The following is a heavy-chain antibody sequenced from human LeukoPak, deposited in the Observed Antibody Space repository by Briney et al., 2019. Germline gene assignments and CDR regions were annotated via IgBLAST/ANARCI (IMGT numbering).Heavy chain of an antibody. CDR3: ARDHNFRDYYDSSGYLNWFDP. V-gene: IGHV1-46*01. Sequence: ASVKVSCKASGDIFTSYYVHWVRQAPGQGLEWMGIINPSGGSTSYAQNFQGRVTMTRDTSTSTVYMELSSLRSEDTAVYYCARDHNFRDYYDSSGYLNWFDPWGQGTLVTVSS. CDR2: INPSGGST. CDR1: GDIFTSYY. D-gene: IGHD3-22*01. J-gene: IGHJ5*02.